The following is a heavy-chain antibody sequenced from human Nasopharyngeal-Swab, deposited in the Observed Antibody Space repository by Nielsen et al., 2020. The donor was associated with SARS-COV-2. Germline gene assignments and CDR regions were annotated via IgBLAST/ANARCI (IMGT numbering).Heavy chain of an antibody. J-gene: IGHJ4*02. Sequence: SETLSLTCTVSGGSISSSSYYWGWIRQPPGKGLEWIGSIYYSGSTYYNPSLKSRVTISVDTSKNQFSLKLSSVTAADTAVYYCARGKLQLWLDYWAQGTLVTASS. CDR3: ARGKLQLWLDY. CDR2: IYYSGST. CDR1: GGSISSSSYY. V-gene: IGHV4-39*07. D-gene: IGHD5-18*01.